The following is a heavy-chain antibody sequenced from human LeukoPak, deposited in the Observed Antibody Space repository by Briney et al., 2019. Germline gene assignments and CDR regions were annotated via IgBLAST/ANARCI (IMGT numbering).Heavy chain of an antibody. CDR2: ISSSSSYI. J-gene: IGHJ4*02. CDR3: ARDFGGYLLPPAAQRPFDY. CDR1: GFTFSSYS. Sequence: GGSLRLSCAASGFTFSSYSMNWVRQAPGKGLEWVSAISSSSSYIYYADSVKGRFTISRDNAKNSLYLQMNSLRAEDTAVYYCARDFGGYLLPPAAQRPFDYWGQGTLVTVSS. V-gene: IGHV3-21*01. D-gene: IGHD3-16*02.